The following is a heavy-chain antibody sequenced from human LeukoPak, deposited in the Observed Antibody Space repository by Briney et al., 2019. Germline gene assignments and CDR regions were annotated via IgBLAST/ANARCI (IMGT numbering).Heavy chain of an antibody. CDR2: IGTAGDT. Sequence: PGGSLRLSCAASGFTFSSYDMRWVRQATGKGLEWVSAIGTAGDTYYPGSVKGRFTISRENAKNSLYLQMNSLRAGDTAVYYCARGGDYGGFDYWGQGTLVTVSS. V-gene: IGHV3-13*01. CDR3: ARGGDYGGFDY. J-gene: IGHJ4*02. D-gene: IGHD4-17*01. CDR1: GFTFSSYD.